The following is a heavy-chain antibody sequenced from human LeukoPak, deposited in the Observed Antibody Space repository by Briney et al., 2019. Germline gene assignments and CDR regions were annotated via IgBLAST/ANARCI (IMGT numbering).Heavy chain of an antibody. V-gene: IGHV1-2*06. J-gene: IGHJ4*02. CDR2: INPNSGGT. D-gene: IGHD6-19*01. CDR1: GYTFTGYY. CDR3: ARESSGWYYHY. Sequence: ASVKVSCKASGYTFTGYYMHWVRQAPGQGREWMGRINPNSGGTNYAQKFQGRVTMTRDTSISTAYMELSRLRSDDTAVYYCARESSGWYYHYWGQGTLVTVSS.